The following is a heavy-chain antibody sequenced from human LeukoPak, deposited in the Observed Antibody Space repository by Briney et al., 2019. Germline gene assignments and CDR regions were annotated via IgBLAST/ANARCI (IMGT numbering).Heavy chain of an antibody. Sequence: ASVKVSRKASGCTFSSYAISWVRQPPGQGLEWMGGIIPIFGTANYAQKFQGRVTITADESTSTAYMELSSLRSEDTAVYYCASEGDSSGYGAFDTWGEGTMVTVSS. CDR2: IIPIFGTA. V-gene: IGHV1-69*13. J-gene: IGHJ3*02. CDR3: ASEGDSSGYGAFDT. D-gene: IGHD3-22*01. CDR1: GCTFSSYA.